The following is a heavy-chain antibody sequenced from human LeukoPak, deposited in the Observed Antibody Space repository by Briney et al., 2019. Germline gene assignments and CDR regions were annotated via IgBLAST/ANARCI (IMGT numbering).Heavy chain of an antibody. D-gene: IGHD3-10*01. V-gene: IGHV3-9*01. CDR1: GFKFDDYA. CDR2: ITWNSVGI. Sequence: GGSLRLSCAGSGFKFDDYAMYWVRQVPGKGLEWVSGITWNSVGIYYADSVKGRFTISRDNAKNSLYLQMNSLRPEDTALYLCAKGLGFSFSVRGVVFDSWGQGTVVTVSS. CDR3: AKGLGFSFSVRGVVFDS. J-gene: IGHJ4*02.